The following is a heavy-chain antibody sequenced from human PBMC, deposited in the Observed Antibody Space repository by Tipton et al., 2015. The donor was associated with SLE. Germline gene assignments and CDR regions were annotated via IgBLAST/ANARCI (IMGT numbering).Heavy chain of an antibody. CDR3: AKAQGVIVPNDAFDF. V-gene: IGHV3-30*02. CDR1: GFRMTVYG. CDR2: IRYDGSPS. J-gene: IGHJ3*01. D-gene: IGHD2/OR15-2a*01. Sequence: SGFRMTVYGMHWVRQTPDKGLEWVAFIRYDGSPSFYGDSVKGRFTISRDNSKKTLYLQMNSLRVEDTAIYYCAKAQGVIVPNDAFDFGGQGTMVTVSS.